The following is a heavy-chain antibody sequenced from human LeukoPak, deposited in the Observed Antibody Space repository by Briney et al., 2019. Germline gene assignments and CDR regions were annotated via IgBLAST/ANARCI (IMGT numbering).Heavy chain of an antibody. V-gene: IGHV3-23*01. CDR2: ISGSGSST. CDR1: GFTFSNYW. CDR3: AKTMGAIDHDY. D-gene: IGHD1-26*01. J-gene: IGHJ4*02. Sequence: PGGSLRLSCAASGFTFSNYWMTWVRQAPGKGLKWVSGISGSGSSTYYADSVKGRFTISRDNSKNTVYLQMNSLRADDTAVYYCAKTMGAIDHDYWGQGTLVTVSS.